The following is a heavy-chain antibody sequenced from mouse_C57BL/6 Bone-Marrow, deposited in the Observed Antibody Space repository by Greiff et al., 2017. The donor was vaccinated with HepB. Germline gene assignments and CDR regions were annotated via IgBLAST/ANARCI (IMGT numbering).Heavy chain of an antibody. CDR3: ARGWLLRC. Sequence: VQLQQSGPVLVKPGASVKMSCKASGYTFTDYYMNWVKQSHGKSLAWIGVINPYNGGTSYNQKFKGKATFSVDKTSIPAYRELNSLTSEDSAVYYCARGWLLRCWGQGTTLTVSS. D-gene: IGHD2-3*01. CDR1: GYTFTDYY. CDR2: INPYNGGT. V-gene: IGHV1-19*01. J-gene: IGHJ2*01.